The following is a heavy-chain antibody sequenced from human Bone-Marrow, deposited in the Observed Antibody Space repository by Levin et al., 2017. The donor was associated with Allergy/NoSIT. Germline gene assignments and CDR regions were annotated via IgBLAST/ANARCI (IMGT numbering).Heavy chain of an antibody. CDR2: TSYDGNDK. Sequence: LAGGSLRLSCVASGFTFSNYGIHWVRQSPGKGLEWVAVTSYDGNDKYYVDSVKGRFTISRENSKNTVFLQMNSLRHEDTAVYYCAKEVESEVALLDHWGQGTLVIVSS. CDR3: AKEVESEVALLDH. D-gene: IGHD5-24*01. J-gene: IGHJ4*02. CDR1: GFTFSNYG. V-gene: IGHV3-30*18.